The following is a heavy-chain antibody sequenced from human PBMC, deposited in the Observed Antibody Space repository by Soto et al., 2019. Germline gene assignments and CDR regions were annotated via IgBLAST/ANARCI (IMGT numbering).Heavy chain of an antibody. D-gene: IGHD4-17*01. J-gene: IGHJ4*02. CDR2: ISGSGGST. CDR1: GFTFSSYA. CDR3: AARPGYGDYYFDY. V-gene: IGHV3-23*01. Sequence: GSLRLSCAASGFTFSSYAMSWVRQAPGKGLEWVSAISGSGGSTYYADSVKGRFTISRDNSKNTLYLQMNSLRAEDTAVCYCAARPGYGDYYFDYWGQGTLVTVSS.